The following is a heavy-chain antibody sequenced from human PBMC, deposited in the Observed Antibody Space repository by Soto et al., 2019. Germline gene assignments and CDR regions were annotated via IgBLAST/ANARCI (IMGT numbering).Heavy chain of an antibody. Sequence: EVQLVESGGGLVKPGGSLRLSCAASGFTFSSYSMNWVRQAPGKGLEWVSSISRSAGNTYYADSVKGRFTISRDNAKNPLDLHKNGLRGEDTAKNYWAKCYYLLDTGLGDWGQGTLVTVSS. V-gene: IGHV3-21*04. CDR3: AKCYYLLDTGLGD. CDR2: ISRSAGNT. D-gene: IGHD3-22*01. J-gene: IGHJ4*02. CDR1: GFTFSSYS.